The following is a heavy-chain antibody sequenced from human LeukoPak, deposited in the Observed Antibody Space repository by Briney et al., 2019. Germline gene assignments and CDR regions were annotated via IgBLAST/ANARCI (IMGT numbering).Heavy chain of an antibody. CDR1: GYTLTELS. J-gene: IGHJ1*01. V-gene: IGHV1-24*01. Sequence: ASVKVSCKVSGYTLTELSMHWVRQAPGKGLEWRGGFDPEDGETIYAQKFQGRVTMTEDTSTDTAYMELSSLRSEDTAVYYCATRLTTVTITGYFQHWGQGTLVTVSS. D-gene: IGHD4-11*01. CDR2: FDPEDGET. CDR3: ATRLTTVTITGYFQH.